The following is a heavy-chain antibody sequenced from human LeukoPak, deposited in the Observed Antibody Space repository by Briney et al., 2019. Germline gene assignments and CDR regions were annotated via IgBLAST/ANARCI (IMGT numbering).Heavy chain of an antibody. D-gene: IGHD2-2*01. Sequence: GRSLRLSCAASGFTFSSYAMHWVRQAPGKGLEWVAVISYDGSNKYYADSVKGRFTISRDNSKNTLYLQMNSLRAEDTPVYYCARALIVVVPAAPLDYWGQGTLVTVSS. CDR2: ISYDGSNK. CDR1: GFTFSSYA. J-gene: IGHJ4*02. V-gene: IGHV3-30-3*01. CDR3: ARALIVVVPAAPLDY.